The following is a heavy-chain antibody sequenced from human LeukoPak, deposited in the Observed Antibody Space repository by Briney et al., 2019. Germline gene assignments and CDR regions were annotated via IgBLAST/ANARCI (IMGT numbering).Heavy chain of an antibody. CDR1: GDIVSSNSAA. Sequence: SQTLSLTCAISGDIVSSNSAAWNWLRQSPSRGLEWLVRTYYRSKWYNDYAVSVKSRITINPDTYKNQFSLQLNSVTPEDMAVYYCARDQQWLDQNWFDPWGQGTLVTVSS. J-gene: IGHJ5*02. CDR2: TYYRSKWYN. D-gene: IGHD6-19*01. V-gene: IGHV6-1*01. CDR3: ARDQQWLDQNWFDP.